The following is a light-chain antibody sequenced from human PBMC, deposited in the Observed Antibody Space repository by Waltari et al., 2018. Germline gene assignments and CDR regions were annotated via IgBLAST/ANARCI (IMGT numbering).Light chain of an antibody. CDR1: QSISNY. J-gene: IGKJ1*01. CDR2: SAS. V-gene: IGKV1-39*01. CDR3: QQTYSTPWT. Sequence: DIQMTQSPSSLSASVGDRVTITCRASQSISNYFTWYQQKPGKAPKVVIYSASNLQSWVPSMFSGSGSGTDFTLTISSLQPEDFATYYCQQTYSTPWTFGQGTKVELK.